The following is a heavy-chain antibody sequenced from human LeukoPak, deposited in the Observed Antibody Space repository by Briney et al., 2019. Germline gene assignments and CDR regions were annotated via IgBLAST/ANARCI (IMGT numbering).Heavy chain of an antibody. J-gene: IGHJ6*03. CDR3: AKNGDRGAYCSGGSCYPYYYYYMDV. CDR1: GFTFSSYW. CDR2: INNDGSST. Sequence: GGSLRLSCAASGFTFSSYWMHWVRQVPGKGLVWVSRINNDGSSTTYADSVKGRFTISRDNAKNSLYLQMNSLRAEDTAIYYCAKNGDRGAYCSGGSCYPYYYYYMDVWGKGTTVTISS. D-gene: IGHD2-15*01. V-gene: IGHV3-74*01.